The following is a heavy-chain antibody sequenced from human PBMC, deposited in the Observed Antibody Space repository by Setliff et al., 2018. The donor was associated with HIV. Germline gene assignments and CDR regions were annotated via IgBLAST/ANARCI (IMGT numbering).Heavy chain of an antibody. CDR2: INPNSGGT. Sequence: ASVKVSCKASGYIFTDYYMHWVRQAPGQELGWMGRINPNSGGTNYAQKFQGRVTMTEDTSTDTAYMELSSLRSEDTAMYYCATIRAYYYDSSGQEYFQHWGHGTLVTVSS. CDR1: GYIFTDYY. J-gene: IGHJ1*01. CDR3: ATIRAYYYDSSGQEYFQH. D-gene: IGHD3-22*01. V-gene: IGHV1-2*06.